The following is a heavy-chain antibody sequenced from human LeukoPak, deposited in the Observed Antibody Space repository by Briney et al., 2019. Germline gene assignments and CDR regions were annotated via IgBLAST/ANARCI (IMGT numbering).Heavy chain of an antibody. V-gene: IGHV3-66*01. D-gene: IGHD6-19*01. J-gene: IGHJ6*03. CDR3: ARDRYSSSGSYYYYYMDV. Sequence: YSGGSTYYADSVKGRFTISRDNSKNTLYLQMNSLRAEDTAVYYCARDRYSSSGSYYYYYMDVWGKGTTVTVSS. CDR2: YSGGST.